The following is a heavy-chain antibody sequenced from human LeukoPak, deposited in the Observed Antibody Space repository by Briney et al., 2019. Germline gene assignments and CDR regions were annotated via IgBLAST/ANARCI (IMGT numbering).Heavy chain of an antibody. CDR2: IIPIFGTA. D-gene: IGHD6-19*01. J-gene: IGHJ3*02. CDR3: ASLYSSGWLSDAFDI. V-gene: IGHV1-69*05. Sequence: SVNVSCMASGGTFSSYAISWVRPAPGRGLEWMGGIIPIFGTANYAQKFQGRVTITTDESTSTAYMELSSLRSEDTAVYYCASLYSSGWLSDAFDIWGQGTMVTVSS. CDR1: GGTFSSYA.